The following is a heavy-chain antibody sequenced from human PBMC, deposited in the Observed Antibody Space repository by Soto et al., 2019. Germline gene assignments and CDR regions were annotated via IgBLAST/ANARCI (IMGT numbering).Heavy chain of an antibody. D-gene: IGHD6-19*01. J-gene: IGHJ6*02. Sequence: GESLKISCKGSGYSFTDYWIGWVRQMPGKGLEWMGIIYPGDSDARYSPSFQGQVSTSTDTSVNTAYLQWGSLKASDTAMYYCARQTAGWFAMDVWGQGTTVTVS. CDR2: IYPGDSDA. CDR3: ARQTAGWFAMDV. V-gene: IGHV5-51*01. CDR1: GYSFTDYW.